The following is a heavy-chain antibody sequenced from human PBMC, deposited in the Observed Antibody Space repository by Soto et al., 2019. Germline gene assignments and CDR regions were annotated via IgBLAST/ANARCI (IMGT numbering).Heavy chain of an antibody. Sequence: EVQLLESGGGLVQPGGSLRLSCAASGFTFSSYAMSWVRQAPGKGLEWVSALSGSGGSTYYADSVKGRFTISRDNSKNKLYLQLSRLRAEDTAVYYCAKVSFPRWYRSSWYDYWGQGTLVNVAS. CDR2: LSGSGGST. J-gene: IGHJ4*02. D-gene: IGHD6-13*01. CDR1: GFTFSSYA. V-gene: IGHV3-23*01. CDR3: AKVSFPRWYRSSWYDY.